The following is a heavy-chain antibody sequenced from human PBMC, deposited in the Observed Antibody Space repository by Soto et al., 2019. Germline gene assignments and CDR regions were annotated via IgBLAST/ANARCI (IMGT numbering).Heavy chain of an antibody. Sequence: QVQLQESGPGLVKPSETLSLTCTVSGGSISSNYWGWIRQPPGKGLEWIGYIYYSGTTYYNLSLQSRVTIAVDTSTTQVSLNLRSVTAADTAVYYCATGATYRRSWSGSFAYWGQGTLVTVSS. CDR1: GGSISSNY. CDR2: IYYSGTT. V-gene: IGHV4-59*01. J-gene: IGHJ4*02. D-gene: IGHD6-13*01. CDR3: ATGATYRRSWSGSFAY.